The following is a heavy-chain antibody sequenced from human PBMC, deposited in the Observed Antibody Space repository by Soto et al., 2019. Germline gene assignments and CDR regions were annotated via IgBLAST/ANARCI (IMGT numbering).Heavy chain of an antibody. CDR3: AREGTAMGAWGHYYYYYGMDV. Sequence: ASVKVSCKASGYTFTSYYMHWVRQAPGQGLEWMGGIIPIFGTANYAQKFQGRVTITADKSTSTAYMELSSLRSEDTAVYYCAREGTAMGAWGHYYYYYGMDVWGQGTTVTVS. CDR1: GYTFTSYY. CDR2: IIPIFGTA. V-gene: IGHV1-69*06. D-gene: IGHD5-18*01. J-gene: IGHJ6*02.